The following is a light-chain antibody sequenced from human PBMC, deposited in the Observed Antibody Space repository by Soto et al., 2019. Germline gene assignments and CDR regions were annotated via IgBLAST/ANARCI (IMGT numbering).Light chain of an antibody. CDR3: QQYSSSRT. CDR2: GGS. CDR1: QSVSSNH. V-gene: IGKV3-20*01. Sequence: DIVLTQSPGTLSLSPGERAALSCRASQSVSSNHLAWYQQKPGQAPRLLIYGGSSRATGIPVRFSGSGSETDFTLTITRLEPEDFAVYYCQQYSSSRTFGQGTKVDVK. J-gene: IGKJ1*01.